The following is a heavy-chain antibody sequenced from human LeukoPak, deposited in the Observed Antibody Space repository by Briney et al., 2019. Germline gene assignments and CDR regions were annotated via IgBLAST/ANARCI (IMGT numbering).Heavy chain of an antibody. Sequence: ASVKVSCKASGYTFTSYDINWVRQATGQGLEWMGWMNPNSGNTGYAQKFQGRVTMTRNTSISTAYMELSSLRSEDTAVYYCARTAVAGTLLYYYYYGMDVRGQGTTVTVSS. J-gene: IGHJ6*02. V-gene: IGHV1-8*01. D-gene: IGHD6-19*01. CDR1: GYTFTSYD. CDR3: ARTAVAGTLLYYYYYGMDV. CDR2: MNPNSGNT.